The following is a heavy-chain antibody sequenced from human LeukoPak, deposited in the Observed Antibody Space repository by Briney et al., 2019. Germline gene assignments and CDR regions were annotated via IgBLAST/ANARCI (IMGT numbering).Heavy chain of an antibody. Sequence: SETLSLTCTVSGDSISSGDYYWSWIRQPAGKGLEWIGRISSSGSTNYNPSLKSRVTISADTSKNQFSLNVSSVTAADTAVYYCARATSSYFYYMDVWGKGTTVTISS. V-gene: IGHV4-61*02. CDR3: ARATSSYFYYMDV. D-gene: IGHD5-12*01. CDR1: GDSISSGDYY. CDR2: ISSSGST. J-gene: IGHJ6*03.